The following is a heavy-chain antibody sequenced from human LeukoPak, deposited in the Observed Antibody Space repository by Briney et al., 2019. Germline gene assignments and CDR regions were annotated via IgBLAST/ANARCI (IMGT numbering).Heavy chain of an antibody. CDR3: ASGPRHYYYYYMDV. J-gene: IGHJ6*03. CDR2: INHSGST. V-gene: IGHV4-34*01. CDR1: GVSFSGYY. Sequence: SETLSLTCAVYGVSFSGYYWSWIRQPPGKGLEWIGEINHSGSTNYNPSLKSRVTISVDTSKNQFSLKLSSVTAADTAVYYCASGPRHYYYYYMDVWGKGTTVTVSS.